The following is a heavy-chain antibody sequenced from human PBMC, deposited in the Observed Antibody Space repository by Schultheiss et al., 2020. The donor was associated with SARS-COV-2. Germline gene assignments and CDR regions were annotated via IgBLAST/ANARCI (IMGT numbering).Heavy chain of an antibody. CDR2: INPSGGST. D-gene: IGHD3-10*01. CDR1: GNTLTESS. Sequence: ASVKVSCKVAGNTLTESSIHWVRQSPGQGLEWMGIINPSGGSTSYAQKFQGRVTMTRDTSISTAYMELSRLRSDDTAVYYCARGSLLLSGDPFDYWGQGTLVTVSS. CDR3: ARGSLLLSGDPFDY. V-gene: IGHV1-46*01. J-gene: IGHJ4*02.